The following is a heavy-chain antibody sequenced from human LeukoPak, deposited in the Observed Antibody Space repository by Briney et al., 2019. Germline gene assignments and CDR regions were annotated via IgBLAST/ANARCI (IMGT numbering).Heavy chain of an antibody. V-gene: IGHV3-66*04. CDR2: IYSGNRT. CDR1: GFTVSNNY. J-gene: IGHJ6*02. D-gene: IGHD3-3*01. Sequence: GGSLRLSCAAWGFTVSNNYMTWVRQAPGKGLEWVSVIYSGNRTKYADSVKGRFIISRDNSKNTLLFQMNSLRAEDTAVYYCARLTSGNGLDVWGRGTTVTVS. CDR3: ARLTSGNGLDV.